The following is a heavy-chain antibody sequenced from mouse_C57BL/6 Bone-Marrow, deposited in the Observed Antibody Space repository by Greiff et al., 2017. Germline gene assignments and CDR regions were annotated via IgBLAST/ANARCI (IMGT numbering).Heavy chain of an antibody. Sequence: QVQLQQSGAELARPGASVKLSCKASGYTFTSYGISWVKQRTGQGLEWIGEIYPRSGNTYYNEKFKGKATLTADKSSSTAYMALRSLTSEDSAVYFCARWRGITTVVAKRYFDVWGTGTTVTVSS. CDR3: ARWRGITTVVAKRYFDV. CDR2: IYPRSGNT. V-gene: IGHV1-81*01. D-gene: IGHD1-1*01. J-gene: IGHJ1*03. CDR1: GYTFTSYG.